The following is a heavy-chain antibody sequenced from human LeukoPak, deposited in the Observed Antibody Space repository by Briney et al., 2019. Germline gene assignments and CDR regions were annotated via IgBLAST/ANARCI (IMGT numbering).Heavy chain of an antibody. D-gene: IGHD5-12*01. Sequence: GASVKVSCKASGYTFISYGISWVRQAPGQGLEWMGWISTDNGNTKYAQKFQGRVTMTRDTSTSTAYMDLRSLRSDDTAVYYCARDRSPLYSGYDKFDYWGQGTLVTVS. CDR1: GYTFISYG. CDR2: ISTDNGNT. CDR3: ARDRSPLYSGYDKFDY. J-gene: IGHJ4*02. V-gene: IGHV1-18*01.